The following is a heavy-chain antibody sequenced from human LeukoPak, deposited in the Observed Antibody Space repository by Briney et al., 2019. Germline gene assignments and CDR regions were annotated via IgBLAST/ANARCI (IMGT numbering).Heavy chain of an antibody. CDR1: GFIFSNYS. V-gene: IGHV3-7*04. CDR3: ARDMIMLQS. D-gene: IGHD3-16*01. CDR2: IRQDGSEK. J-gene: IGHJ5*02. Sequence: PGGSLRLSCSASGFIFSNYSMTWVRQAPGKGLEWVANIRQDGSEKYYVDSVKGRFTISRDNAKKSLYLQMNSLRAEDTAVYFCARDMIMLQSWGQGTLVTVSS.